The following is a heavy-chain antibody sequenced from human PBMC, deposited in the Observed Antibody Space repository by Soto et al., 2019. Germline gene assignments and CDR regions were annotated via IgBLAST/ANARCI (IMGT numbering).Heavy chain of an antibody. J-gene: IGHJ6*02. V-gene: IGHV4-30-4*01. CDR2: IYYSGST. CDR1: GGSISSGDYY. D-gene: IGHD5-18*01. Sequence: SETLCLTCTVSGGSISSGDYYWSWIRQPPGKGLEWIGYIYYSGSTYYNPSLKSRVTISVDTSKNQFSLKLSSVTAADTAVYYCASLGYSYGYRNGMDVWGQGTTVTSP. CDR3: ASLGYSYGYRNGMDV.